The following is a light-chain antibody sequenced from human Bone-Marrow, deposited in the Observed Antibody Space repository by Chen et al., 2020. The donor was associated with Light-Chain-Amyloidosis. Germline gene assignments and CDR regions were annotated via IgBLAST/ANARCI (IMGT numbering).Light chain of an antibody. V-gene: IGLV3-21*02. CDR3: QVWDGSSDRYV. J-gene: IGLJ1*01. Sequence: PSVSVAPGQTASITCGGNNIGSKSVHWYQQKPGQAPVLVVNDDSDRPSGIPERFSGANSGNAATLTISRVEAGDEADYYCQVWDGSSDRYVFGTGTKVTVL. CDR1: NIGSKS. CDR2: DDS.